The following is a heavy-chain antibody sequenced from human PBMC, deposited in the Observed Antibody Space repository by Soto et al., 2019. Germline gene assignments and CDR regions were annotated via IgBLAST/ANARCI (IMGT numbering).Heavy chain of an antibody. Sequence: GGSLRLSCAASGSTFSSYGMTWVRQAPGKGLEWVSFSSATGAGTYYADSVKGRFTISRDNSKNTLYLQMTSLRADGTAVYYCAKDRRAGGNYGFYSDFWGQGALVTVSS. CDR3: AKDRRAGGNYGFYSDF. CDR2: SSATGAGT. D-gene: IGHD1-7*01. J-gene: IGHJ4*02. V-gene: IGHV3-23*01. CDR1: GSTFSSYG.